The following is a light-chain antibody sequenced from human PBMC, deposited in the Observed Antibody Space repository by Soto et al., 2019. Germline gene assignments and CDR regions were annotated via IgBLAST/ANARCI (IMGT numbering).Light chain of an antibody. J-gene: IGLJ1*01. V-gene: IGLV2-8*01. CDR2: EVV. CDR3: KSYAGSNTYV. Sequence: QSALTQPPSASGSPGQSVTISCTGTKSDIGVYDFVSWYQHHPGKAPRLIIYEVVQRPSGVPDRFSGSKSGNTASLTVSGLQDEDEADYFCKSYAGSNTYVFGSGTKVTVL. CDR1: KSDIGVYDF.